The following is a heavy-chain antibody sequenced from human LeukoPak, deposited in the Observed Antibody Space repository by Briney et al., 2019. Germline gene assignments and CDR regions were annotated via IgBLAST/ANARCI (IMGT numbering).Heavy chain of an antibody. Sequence: ASVKVSCKASGYTFTRYDISWVRQAPGQGLEWMGWISAYNGNTNYAQKLQGRVTMTTDTSTSTAYMELRSLRSDDTAVYYCARDRGGLRYFDWLSWFDPWGQGTLVTVSS. CDR1: GYTFTRYD. CDR2: ISAYNGNT. J-gene: IGHJ5*02. D-gene: IGHD3-9*01. V-gene: IGHV1-18*01. CDR3: ARDRGGLRYFDWLSWFDP.